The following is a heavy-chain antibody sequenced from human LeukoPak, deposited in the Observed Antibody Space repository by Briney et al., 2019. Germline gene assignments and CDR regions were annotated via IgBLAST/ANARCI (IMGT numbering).Heavy chain of an antibody. CDR1: GFTFGDHA. Sequence: GGSLRLSCTVSGFTFGDHAMSWVRQAPGEGLEWVGFIRSKTYGGTTEYAASVKGRFIISRDDSTNIAYLQMNSLKTEDTAVYYCTRGPIQLWLYHGMDVWGQGTTVTVSS. CDR3: TRGPIQLWLYHGMDV. CDR2: IRSKTYGGTT. V-gene: IGHV3-49*04. J-gene: IGHJ6*02. D-gene: IGHD5-18*01.